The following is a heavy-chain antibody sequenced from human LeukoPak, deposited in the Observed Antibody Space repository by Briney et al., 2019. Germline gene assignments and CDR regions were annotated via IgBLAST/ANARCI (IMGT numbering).Heavy chain of an antibody. CDR3: AKDEALYSL. CDR1: GFTFSNYA. D-gene: IGHD2-15*01. Sequence: GGSLRLSCAASGFTFSNYAMNWVRQAPGKGLGWVSYISSSGTSTIYYADSVKGRFTISRDNAKNSLYLQMNSLRDEDTAVYYCAKDEALYSLWGQGTLVTVSS. CDR2: ISSSGTSTI. J-gene: IGHJ4*02. V-gene: IGHV3-48*02.